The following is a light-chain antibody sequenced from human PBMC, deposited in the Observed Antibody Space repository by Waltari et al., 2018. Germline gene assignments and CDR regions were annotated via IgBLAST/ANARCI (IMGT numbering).Light chain of an antibody. V-gene: IGKV3-11*01. Sequence: DIVLTQSPATLSLSPGERATLSGRASQSVSSYLAWYQQKPGQAPRLLIYDASNRATGIPARFSGSGSGTDFTLTISSLEPEDFAVYYCQQRSNWPLTFGGGTKVEIK. CDR1: QSVSSY. J-gene: IGKJ4*01. CDR3: QQRSNWPLT. CDR2: DAS.